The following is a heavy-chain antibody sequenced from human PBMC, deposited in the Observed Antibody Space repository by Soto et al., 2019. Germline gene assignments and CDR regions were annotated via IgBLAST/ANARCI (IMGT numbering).Heavy chain of an antibody. D-gene: IGHD1-1*01. Sequence: SETLSLTCTVSGGSISSYYWSWIRQPPGKGLEWIGYIYYSGSTNYNPSLKSRVTISVDTSKNQFSLKLSSVTAADTAVYYCARYNWNDAGAFDIWGQGTMVT. J-gene: IGHJ3*02. V-gene: IGHV4-59*01. CDR2: IYYSGST. CDR3: ARYNWNDAGAFDI. CDR1: GGSISSYY.